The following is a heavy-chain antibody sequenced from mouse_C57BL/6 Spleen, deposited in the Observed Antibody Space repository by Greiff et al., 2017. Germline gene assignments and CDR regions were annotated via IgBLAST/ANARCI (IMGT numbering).Heavy chain of an antibody. CDR1: GYSITSGYY. Sequence: VQLKESGPGLVKPSQSLSLTCSVTGYSITSGYYWNWIRQFPGNKLEWMGYISYDGSNNYNPSLKNRISITRDTSKNQFFLKLNSVTTEDTATYYCARGGFAHFDYWGQGTTLTVSS. J-gene: IGHJ2*01. V-gene: IGHV3-6*01. CDR2: ISYDGSN. CDR3: ARGGFAHFDY.